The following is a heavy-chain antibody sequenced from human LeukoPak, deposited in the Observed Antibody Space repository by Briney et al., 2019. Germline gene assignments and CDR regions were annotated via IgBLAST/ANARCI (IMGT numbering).Heavy chain of an antibody. J-gene: IGHJ4*02. V-gene: IGHV3-21*01. CDR1: EFTFSSYF. Sequence: GGSLRLSCAASEFTFSSYFMNWVRQTPGKGLEWVSSISSGSTYIYYADSVKGRFTISRDNAKNSLYLQMNSLRAEDTAVYYCAKDIYGGNSVFDYWGQGTLVTVSS. CDR3: AKDIYGGNSVFDY. CDR2: ISSGSTYI. D-gene: IGHD4-23*01.